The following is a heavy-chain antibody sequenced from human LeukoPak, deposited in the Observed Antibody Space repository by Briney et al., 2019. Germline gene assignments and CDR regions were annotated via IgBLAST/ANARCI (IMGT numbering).Heavy chain of an antibody. CDR3: ARDTPLTMIDHWFDP. D-gene: IGHD3-22*01. Sequence: SETLSLTCTVSGGSISSSSYYWGWIRQPPGKGLEWIGSIYYSGSTYYNPSLKSRVTISVDTSKNQFSLKLSSVTAADTAVYYCARDTPLTMIDHWFDPWGQGTLVTVSS. V-gene: IGHV4-39*07. J-gene: IGHJ5*02. CDR2: IYYSGST. CDR1: GGSISSSSYY.